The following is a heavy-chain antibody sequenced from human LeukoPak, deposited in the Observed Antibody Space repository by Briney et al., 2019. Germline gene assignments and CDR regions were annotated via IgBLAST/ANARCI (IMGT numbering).Heavy chain of an antibody. CDR1: GFSLSSYW. D-gene: IGHD1-7*01. CDR3: ARDLGSGTPLDC. V-gene: IGHV3-74*01. CDR2: IRSDGTST. J-gene: IGHJ4*02. Sequence: GGSLRLSCEASGFSLSSYWMHWVRQAPGEGPVWVSLIRSDGTSTSYADSVKGRFTISRDSAKNTLYLQMNSLRAEDTAVYYCARDLGSGTPLDCRGQGTLVTVSS.